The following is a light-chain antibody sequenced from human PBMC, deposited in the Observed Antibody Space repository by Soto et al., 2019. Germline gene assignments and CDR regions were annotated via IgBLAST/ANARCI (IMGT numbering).Light chain of an antibody. J-gene: IGLJ1*01. CDR3: CSFAGSYSYV. Sequence: QSPLTQPRSVSASPGQSVTISCTATSSDVGRYEYVSWYQQHPGKAPKLIVYDVTERPSGVPDRFSGSKSGNPASLTISGLQAEAEADYSCCSFAGSYSYVFGTGTKVTVL. CDR2: DVT. V-gene: IGLV2-11*01. CDR1: SSDVGRYEY.